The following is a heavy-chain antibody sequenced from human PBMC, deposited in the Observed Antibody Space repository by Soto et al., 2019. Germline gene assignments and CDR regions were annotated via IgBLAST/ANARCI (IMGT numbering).Heavy chain of an antibody. J-gene: IGHJ4*02. CDR3: AKEYEYSSRGESMAY. CDR1: GFTFSSYA. V-gene: IGHV3-23*01. D-gene: IGHD6-13*01. Sequence: EVQLLESGGGLVQPGGSLRLSCAASGFTFSSYAMSWVRQAPGKGLEWVSAISGSGGSTYYADSVKGRFTISRDNSQNTRLLPMTSLRAEDTAAYYCAKEYEYSSRGESMAYWGQGTRFTFSS. CDR2: ISGSGGST.